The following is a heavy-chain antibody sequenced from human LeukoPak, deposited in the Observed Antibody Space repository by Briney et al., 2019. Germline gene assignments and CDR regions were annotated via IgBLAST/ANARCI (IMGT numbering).Heavy chain of an antibody. J-gene: IGHJ4*02. Sequence: AGGSLRLSCAASGFTFSSYAMHWVRQAPGKGLEWVAVISYDGSNKYYADSVKGRFTISRDNSKNTLYLQMNSLRAEDTAVYYCARDSHIVVVTATYWGQGTLVTVSS. CDR3: ARDSHIVVVTATY. V-gene: IGHV3-30-3*01. CDR1: GFTFSSYA. CDR2: ISYDGSNK. D-gene: IGHD2-21*02.